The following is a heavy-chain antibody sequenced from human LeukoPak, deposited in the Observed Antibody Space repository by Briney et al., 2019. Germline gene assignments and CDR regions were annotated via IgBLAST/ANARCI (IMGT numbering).Heavy chain of an antibody. CDR2: MNPNSGGT. CDR3: ARARSLGIHYYFDY. J-gene: IGHJ4*02. CDR1: GYTFTGYY. V-gene: IGHV1-2*02. Sequence: ASVKVSCXASGYTFTGYYMHWVRLAPGQGLEWMGWMNPNSGGTNYAQKFQGRVTMTRDTSISTAYMELSRLRSDDTAVYYCARARSLGIHYYFDYWGQGTLVTVSS. D-gene: IGHD1-26*01.